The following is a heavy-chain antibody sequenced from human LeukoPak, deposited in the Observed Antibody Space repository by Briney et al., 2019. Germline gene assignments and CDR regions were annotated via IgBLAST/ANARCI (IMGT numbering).Heavy chain of an antibody. CDR1: GFTFSSFA. V-gene: IGHV3-23*01. CDR3: AKTIPYWYFDL. Sequence: PGGSLRLSCVSSGFTFSSFAMSWVRQAPGKGLEWVSAISGSGDSTYYADSVKGRFTISRDNSRNMLFLQMNSLRVEDTAVYYCAKTIPYWYFDLWGHGTLVTVSS. CDR2: ISGSGDST. D-gene: IGHD5-24*01. J-gene: IGHJ2*01.